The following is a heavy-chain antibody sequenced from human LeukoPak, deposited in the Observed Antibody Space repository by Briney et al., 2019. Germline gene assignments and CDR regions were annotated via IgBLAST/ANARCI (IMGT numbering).Heavy chain of an antibody. D-gene: IGHD6-19*01. J-gene: IGHJ4*02. Sequence: PSETLSLTCAVYGGSFSGYYWSWIRQPPGKGLEWIGETNHSGSTNYNPSLKSRVTISVDTSKNQFSLKLSSVTAADTAVYYCARAAVAGPIDYWGQGTLVTVSS. CDR2: TNHSGST. CDR3: ARAAVAGPIDY. V-gene: IGHV4-34*01. CDR1: GGSFSGYY.